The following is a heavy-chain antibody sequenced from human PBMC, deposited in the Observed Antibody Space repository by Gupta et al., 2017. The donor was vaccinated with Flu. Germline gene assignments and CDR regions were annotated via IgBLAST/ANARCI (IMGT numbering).Heavy chain of an antibody. J-gene: IGHJ4*02. CDR2: ISFDGSNE. V-gene: IGHV3-30*18. CDR1: GFTFSSYA. CDR3: AKDLWEFSSGFIFDY. D-gene: IGHD3-10*01. Sequence: QVQLVESGGGVVQPGRSLRLSCTASGFTFSSYALPWVRQAPGKGLEWVGIISFDGSNEYYADSVRGRFTISRDNSKNTLYLQMNSLRADDTALYYCAKDLWEFSSGFIFDYWGQGALVTVSS.